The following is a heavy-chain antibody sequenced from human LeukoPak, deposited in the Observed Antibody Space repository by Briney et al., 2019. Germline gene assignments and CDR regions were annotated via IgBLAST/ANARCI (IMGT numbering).Heavy chain of an antibody. D-gene: IGHD2-2*01. CDR2: VYHSGST. Sequence: SETLSLTCTVSGYSISSGYYWAWIRQPPGKGLEWIGNVYHSGSTYYSPSLESRVTISIDTSRNKFSLKLNSVTAADTAFYFCARDGLVVPKYWGQGILVTVSS. J-gene: IGHJ4*02. CDR3: ARDGLVVPKY. CDR1: GYSISSGYY. V-gene: IGHV4-38-2*02.